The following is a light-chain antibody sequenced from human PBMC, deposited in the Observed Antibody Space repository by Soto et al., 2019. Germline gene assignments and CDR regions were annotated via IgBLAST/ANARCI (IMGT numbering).Light chain of an antibody. CDR3: MQALQAWT. Sequence: IVMTQTPLSLPVTPGEPASISCWSSQSLLHRNGYNYLDWYLQKPGQSPQLLIYLGSNRASGVPDRFSGSGSGTDFTLKISRVEDEDVGVYYCMQALQAWTFGQGTKVEIK. J-gene: IGKJ1*01. CDR1: QSLLHRNGYNY. CDR2: LGS. V-gene: IGKV2-28*01.